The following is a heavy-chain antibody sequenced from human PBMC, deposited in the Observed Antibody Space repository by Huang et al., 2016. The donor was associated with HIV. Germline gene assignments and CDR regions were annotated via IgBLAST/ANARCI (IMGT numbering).Heavy chain of an antibody. CDR1: GYSFSIYW. CDR2: IDPFEPKS. Sequence: EVQLVQSGAEVKKPGESLKISCTGSGYSFSIYWIAWVRQMPGKGLEWMGIIDPFEPKSTYSPSFEGHVSISVDKSINTVYLHWSSLKASDTAIYYCAKGRRAFDVWGQGTWVTVSS. J-gene: IGHJ3*01. V-gene: IGHV5-51*03. CDR3: AKGRRAFDV.